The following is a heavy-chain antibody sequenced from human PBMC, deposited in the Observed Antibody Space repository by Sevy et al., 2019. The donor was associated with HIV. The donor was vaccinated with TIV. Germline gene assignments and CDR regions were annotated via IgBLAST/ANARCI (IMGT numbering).Heavy chain of an antibody. J-gene: IGHJ3*02. CDR2: IYTSGYT. CDR3: ARTVAPAIRGAFDI. D-gene: IGHD2-21*02. Sequence: SETLSLTCTVSGGSISTYYWSWVRQPAGKGLEWIRRIYTSGYTNYNPSLNSRVTMSIDTSKNQFSLKLSSVTAADTALYYCARTVAPAIRGAFDIWGQGTMVTVSS. V-gene: IGHV4-4*07. CDR1: GGSISTYY.